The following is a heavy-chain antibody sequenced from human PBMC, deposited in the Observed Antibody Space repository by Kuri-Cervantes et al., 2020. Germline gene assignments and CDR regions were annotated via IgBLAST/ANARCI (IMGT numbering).Heavy chain of an antibody. CDR3: AHRHSAGAFDI. CDR2: IYWDENK. D-gene: IGHD2-21*01. Sequence: SGPTLVKPTQTLTLTCTFSGLSLTDTGVGVSWIRQPPGKALEWLALIYWDENKHYSPSLKSRLTITRDTSKNQVVLTMTNMDPVDTATYYCAHRHSAGAFDIWGQGTMVTVSS. CDR1: GLSLTDTGVG. V-gene: IGHV2-5*02. J-gene: IGHJ3*02.